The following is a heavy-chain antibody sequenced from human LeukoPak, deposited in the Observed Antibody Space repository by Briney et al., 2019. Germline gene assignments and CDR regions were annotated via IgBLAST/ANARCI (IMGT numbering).Heavy chain of an antibody. J-gene: IGHJ4*02. CDR2: IYSSGST. CDR1: GGSISSYY. V-gene: IGHV4-59*08. D-gene: IGHD5-18*01. Sequence: PSETLSLTCTVSGGSISSYYWSWIRQPPGQGLEWIGYIYSSGSTNYNPSLKSRVAISVDTSKNQFSLKLSSVTAADTAVYYCARHRHRGYSYGSFDYWGQGTLVTVSS. CDR3: ARHRHRGYSYGSFDY.